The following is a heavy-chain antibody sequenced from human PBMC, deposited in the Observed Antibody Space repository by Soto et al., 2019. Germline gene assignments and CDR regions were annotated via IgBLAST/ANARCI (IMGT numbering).Heavy chain of an antibody. CDR3: ARMETFGSLNWFDP. J-gene: IGHJ5*02. D-gene: IGHD3-16*01. CDR2: MNHGSGDT. CDR1: GYSVTTGD. Sequence: ALGTVSARGAGYSVTTGDEKSVRGGAGKGRKWMGWMNHGSGDTGYAQKFQGRVTMTRDISIATAYMELSSLRSDDTAIYYCARMETFGSLNWFDPWGQGTLVTVSS. V-gene: IGHV1-8*01.